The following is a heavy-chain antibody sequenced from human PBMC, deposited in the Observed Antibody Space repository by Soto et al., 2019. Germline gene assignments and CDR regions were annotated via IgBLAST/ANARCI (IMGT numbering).Heavy chain of an antibody. CDR3: ARGAVAHGWFDP. CDR2: IIPIFGTA. D-gene: IGHD6-19*01. Sequence: SVKVSCKASGGTFSSYAISWVRQAPGQGLEWMGGIIPIFGTANYAQKFQGRVTITADESTSTAYMELSSQRSEDTAVYYCARGAVAHGWFDPWGQGTLVTVSS. J-gene: IGHJ5*02. CDR1: GGTFSSYA. V-gene: IGHV1-69*13.